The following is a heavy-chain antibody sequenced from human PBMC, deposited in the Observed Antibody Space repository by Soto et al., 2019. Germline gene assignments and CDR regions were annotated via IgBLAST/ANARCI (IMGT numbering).Heavy chain of an antibody. CDR3: AKSSVWYPYFDS. CDR1: EFSFDDYA. D-gene: IGHD6-13*01. V-gene: IGHV3-23*01. Sequence: EAQLLESGGDLVQPGGSLRLSCAASEFSFDDYAMSWVRQAPGKGLEWVSSITYTGVSTYYADSVKGRFTISRDNSRDTLFLQMNSLRGEDTAIYYCAKSSVWYPYFDSWGQGTLVTVSS. J-gene: IGHJ4*02. CDR2: ITYTGVST.